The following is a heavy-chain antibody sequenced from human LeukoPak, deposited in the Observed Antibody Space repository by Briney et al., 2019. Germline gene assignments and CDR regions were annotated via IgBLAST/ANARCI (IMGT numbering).Heavy chain of an antibody. CDR3: AKDLKTIDAFDI. Sequence: PGGSLRLSCAASGFTFTAFPMNWVRQAPGKGPEWVSYISGSGTTTFYPDSVKGRFTISRDNAKNSLYLEMNSLRAEDTAVYYCAKDLKTIDAFDIWGQGTMVTVSS. V-gene: IGHV3-48*03. J-gene: IGHJ3*02. CDR1: GFTFTAFP. CDR2: ISGSGTTT. D-gene: IGHD1-14*01.